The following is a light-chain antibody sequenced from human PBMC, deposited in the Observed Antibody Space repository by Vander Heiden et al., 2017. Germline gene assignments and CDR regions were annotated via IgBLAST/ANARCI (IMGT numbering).Light chain of an antibody. CDR1: QSVLYSAKNKNY. CDR3: QQYYSTPFT. V-gene: IGKV4-1*01. CDR2: WAS. Sequence: DIVMTQSPDSRAVSLGERATINCKSSQSVLYSAKNKNYLAWYQQKPGQPPKLLIYWASTRESGVPDRFSGSGSGTDFTLTISSLQAEDVAVYYCQQYYSTPFTFGPGTKVDIK. J-gene: IGKJ3*01.